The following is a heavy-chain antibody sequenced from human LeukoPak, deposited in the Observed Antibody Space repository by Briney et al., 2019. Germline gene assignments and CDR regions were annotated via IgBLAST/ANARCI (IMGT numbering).Heavy chain of an antibody. CDR1: GFTFSSYW. CDR2: IKQDGSEK. D-gene: IGHD5-18*01. V-gene: IGHV3-7*01. J-gene: IGHJ6*03. Sequence: GGSLRLSCAAAGFTFSSYWMGWVRQAPGKGLEWVANIKQDGSEKYYVDSVKGRFTISRDNAKNSLYLQMNSLRAEDTAVYYCARTQYSYGYNRYYYYMDVWGKGTTVTVSS. CDR3: ARTQYSYGYNRYYYYMDV.